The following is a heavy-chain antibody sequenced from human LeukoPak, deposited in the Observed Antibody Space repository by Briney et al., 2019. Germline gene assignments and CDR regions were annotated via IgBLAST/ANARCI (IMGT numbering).Heavy chain of an antibody. D-gene: IGHD3-10*01. CDR3: ARPAGYLGSDAFDI. J-gene: IGHJ3*02. Sequence: SETLSLTCAVSGYSISSGYYWGWIRQPPGKGLEWIGSIYHSGSTYYNPSLKSRVTISVDTSKNQFSLKLSSVTAADTAVYYCARPAGYLGSDAFDIWGQGTMVTVSS. V-gene: IGHV4-38-2*01. CDR2: IYHSGST. CDR1: GYSISSGYY.